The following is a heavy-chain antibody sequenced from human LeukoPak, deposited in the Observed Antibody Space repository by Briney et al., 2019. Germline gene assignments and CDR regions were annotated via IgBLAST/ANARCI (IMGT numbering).Heavy chain of an antibody. CDR1: GFIFSDYA. Sequence: GGSLRLSCAASGFIFSDYAMSWVRQAPGKGLEWVSAISNSGGDTYYADSVKGRFTISRDNSKNTLYLQMNTQRAEDTAVYFCAKFWGGLDYWGQGTLVTVSS. CDR2: ISNSGGDT. J-gene: IGHJ4*02. D-gene: IGHD7-27*01. CDR3: AKFWGGLDY. V-gene: IGHV3-23*01.